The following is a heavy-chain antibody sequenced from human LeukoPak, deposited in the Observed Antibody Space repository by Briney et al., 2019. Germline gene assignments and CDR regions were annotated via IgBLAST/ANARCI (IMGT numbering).Heavy chain of an antibody. CDR2: ISGIGAGT. Sequence: GGSLRLSCAASGFTFSSYAMSWVRQAPGKGLEWVSLISGIGAGTYYADSVKGRFTIPRDNSKNTLYLQMNSLRAEDTAVYYCARKGRGNYYFDYWGQGTLVTVSS. CDR1: GFTFSSYA. V-gene: IGHV3-23*01. D-gene: IGHD1-7*01. CDR3: ARKGRGNYYFDY. J-gene: IGHJ4*02.